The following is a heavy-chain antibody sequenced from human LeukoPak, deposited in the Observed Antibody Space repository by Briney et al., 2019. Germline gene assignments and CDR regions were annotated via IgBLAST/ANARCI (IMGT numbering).Heavy chain of an antibody. J-gene: IGHJ6*02. CDR1: DGSVSNYY. CDR2: IHISGNT. D-gene: IGHD2-2*01. Sequence: SETLSLTCTVSDGSVSNYYCSWIRQAAGKGLEWIGRIHISGNTIYSPSLKSRVTMSVDTSKNQFSLTLSSVTAADTAVYYCASQLANYAMDVWGQGTTITVSS. CDR3: ASQLANYAMDV. V-gene: IGHV4-4*07.